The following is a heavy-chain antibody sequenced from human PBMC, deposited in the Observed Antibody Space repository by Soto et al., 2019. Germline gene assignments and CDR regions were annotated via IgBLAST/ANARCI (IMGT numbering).Heavy chain of an antibody. CDR2: IYKSGNT. CDR1: RDSLTSGAYH. CDR3: ASSMMVTDGGVVVVPRSFDS. J-gene: IGHJ4*02. V-gene: IGHV4-31*03. D-gene: IGHD3-16*02. Sequence: QVQLQESGPGLVKPTQNLSLTCTVSRDSLTSGAYHWSWIRQRPGKGLEWIGYIYKSGNTYYNPSVARRVDILVVTSKNRGSLNLRSATAPDTAVEYCASSMMVTDGGVVVVPRSFDSWGQGMLVTVSS.